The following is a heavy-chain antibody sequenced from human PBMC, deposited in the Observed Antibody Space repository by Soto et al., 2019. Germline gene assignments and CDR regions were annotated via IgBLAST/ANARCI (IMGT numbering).Heavy chain of an antibody. CDR2: MNPNSGNT. J-gene: IGHJ5*02. Sequence: GASVKVSWKASGYTFTSYDINWVRQATGQGLEWMGWMNPNSGNTGYAQKFQGRVTMTRNTSISTAYMELSSLRSEDTAVYYCARELGISGVNVWFDPWGQGTLVTVSS. CDR3: ARELGISGVNVWFDP. V-gene: IGHV1-8*01. CDR1: GYTFTSYD. D-gene: IGHD3-9*01.